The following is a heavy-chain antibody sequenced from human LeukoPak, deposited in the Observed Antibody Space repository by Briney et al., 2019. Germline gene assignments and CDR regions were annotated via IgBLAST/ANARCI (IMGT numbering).Heavy chain of an antibody. D-gene: IGHD2-15*01. CDR3: ARDRCSGGSCYIDY. V-gene: IGHV3-72*01. CDR2: TRNKANSYTT. Sequence: PGGSLRLSCAVSGFTFSDHYMDWVRQAPGKGLEWVGRTRNKANSYTTEYAASVKGRFTISRDDSKDSLYLQMNSLKTEDTAVYYCARDRCSGGSCYIDYWGQGTLVTVSS. CDR1: GFTFSDHY. J-gene: IGHJ4*02.